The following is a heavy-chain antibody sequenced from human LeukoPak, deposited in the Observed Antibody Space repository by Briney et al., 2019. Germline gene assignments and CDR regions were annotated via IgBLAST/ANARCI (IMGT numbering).Heavy chain of an antibody. CDR2: IYYSGST. J-gene: IGHJ4*02. CDR1: GGSISSYY. D-gene: IGHD1-26*01. V-gene: IGHV4-59*01. CDR3: ARVSGA. Sequence: SETLSLTCTVSGGSISSYYWSWIRQPPGKGLEWIGYIYYSGSTNYNPSLKSRVTISVDTSKNQFSLKLSSVTAADTAVYYCARVSGAWGQGTLVTVSS.